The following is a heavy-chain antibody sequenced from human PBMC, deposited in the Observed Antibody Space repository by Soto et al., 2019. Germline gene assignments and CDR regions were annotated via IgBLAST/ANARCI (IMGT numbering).Heavy chain of an antibody. Sequence: SETLSLTCAVYGGSFSGYYWSWIRQPPGKGLEWTGEINHSGSTNYNPSLKSRVTISVDTSKNQFSLKLSSVTAADTAVYYCARNGLWFGEFHFDYWGQGTLVTVSS. CDR2: INHSGST. V-gene: IGHV4-34*01. CDR1: GGSFSGYY. J-gene: IGHJ4*02. CDR3: ARNGLWFGEFHFDY. D-gene: IGHD3-10*01.